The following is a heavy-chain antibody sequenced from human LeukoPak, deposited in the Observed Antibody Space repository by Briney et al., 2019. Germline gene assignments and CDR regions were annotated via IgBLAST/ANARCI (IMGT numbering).Heavy chain of an antibody. D-gene: IGHD2-21*02. J-gene: IGHJ3*02. V-gene: IGHV3-21*01. CDR1: GFTFSSYS. CDR3: ARQRCGGDCYSGAFDI. CDR2: ISSSRSYI. Sequence: GGSLRLSCSASGFTFSSYSMNWVRQAPGKGLECVSFISSSRSYIYYADSVKGRFTISRDNAKNSLYLQMNSLRAEDTALYYCARQRCGGDCYSGAFDIWGQGTMVTVSS.